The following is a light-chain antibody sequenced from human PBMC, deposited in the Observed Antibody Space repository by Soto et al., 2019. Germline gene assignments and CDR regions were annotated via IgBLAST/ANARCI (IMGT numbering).Light chain of an antibody. CDR3: QSYDSSLSGSGV. CDR1: SSNIGAGYD. CDR2: GNN. V-gene: IGLV1-40*01. Sequence: QSVLTQPPSVSGAPGQRVTISCTGSSSNIGAGYDVHWYQQLPGTAPKLLIYGNNNRPSGVPDRFSGSKSGTSASLAITGLQAEDEADYDCQSYDSSLSGSGVFGTGTKLTVL. J-gene: IGLJ1*01.